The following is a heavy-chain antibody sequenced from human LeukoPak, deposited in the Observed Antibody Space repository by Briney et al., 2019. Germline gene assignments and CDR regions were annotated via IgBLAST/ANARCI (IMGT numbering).Heavy chain of an antibody. D-gene: IGHD6-13*01. J-gene: IGHJ4*02. CDR2: IRYDGSNK. CDR1: GFIFSNNG. V-gene: IGHV3-30*02. CDR3: AKDVAGYSSSWYHTLFDY. Sequence: GGSLRLSCAASGFIFSNNGMSWVRQAPGKGLEWVAFIRYDGSNKYYADSVKGRFTISRDNSKNTLYLQMNSLRAEDTAVYYCAKDVAGYSSSWYHTLFDYWGQGTLVTVSS.